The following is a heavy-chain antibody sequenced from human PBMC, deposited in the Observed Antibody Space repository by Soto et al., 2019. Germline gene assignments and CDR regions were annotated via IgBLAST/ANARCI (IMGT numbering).Heavy chain of an antibody. CDR3: ARDSSSSGYYYGMDV. V-gene: IGHV1-18*01. Sequence: QVHLVQSGAEVKKPGASVKVSCKASNETLTTYGISGLRQAPGQGLEWMGWVSGYSGHSSSAQEFQDRVIMTTDTSTNTAYMELRSLTSDDSAVYFCARDSSSSGYYYGMDVWGQGTTVTVSS. D-gene: IGHD6-6*01. J-gene: IGHJ6*02. CDR1: NETLTTYG. CDR2: VSGYSGHS.